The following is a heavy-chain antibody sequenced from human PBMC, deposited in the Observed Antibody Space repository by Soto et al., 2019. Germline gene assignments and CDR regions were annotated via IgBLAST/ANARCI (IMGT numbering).Heavy chain of an antibody. CDR2: ISGSGGST. V-gene: IGHV3-23*01. D-gene: IGHD3-22*01. J-gene: IGHJ4*02. Sequence: EVQLLESGGGLVQPGGSLRLSCAASGFTFSSYAMSWVRQAPGKGLEWVSAISGSGGSTYYADSVKGRFTISRDNSKNPLYLQMNRLRAEDTAVYYCAKDRLVTMIVVVRGYFDYWGQGTLVTVSS. CDR3: AKDRLVTMIVVVRGYFDY. CDR1: GFTFSSYA.